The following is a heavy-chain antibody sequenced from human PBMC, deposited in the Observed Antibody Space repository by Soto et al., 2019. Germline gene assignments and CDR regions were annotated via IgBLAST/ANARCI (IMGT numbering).Heavy chain of an antibody. CDR2: IWYDGSKK. Sequence: QVQLVESGGGVVQPGRSLRLSCAASGFTFSSYGMHWVRQAPGKGLEWVAVIWYDGSKKYYADSVKGRFTISRDNSKNXLDXQMNSLRAEDTAVYYCARDCAGYSSGWYQRGGFDYWGQGTLVTVSS. V-gene: IGHV3-33*01. CDR3: ARDCAGYSSGWYQRGGFDY. J-gene: IGHJ4*02. CDR1: GFTFSSYG. D-gene: IGHD6-19*01.